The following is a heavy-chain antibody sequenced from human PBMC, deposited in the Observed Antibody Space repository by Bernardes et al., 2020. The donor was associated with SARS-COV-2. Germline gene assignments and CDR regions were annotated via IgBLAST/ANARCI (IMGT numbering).Heavy chain of an antibody. Sequence: GGSLRLSCAASGFIVSSNYMSWVRQAPGKGLERVATIYSGGSTYYAESVKGRFTISRDNSKNTLYLQMDSLRADDTAVYYCARGMGQLWLYHFDYWGQGTLVTVSS. V-gene: IGHV3-53*01. CDR3: ARGMGQLWLYHFDY. D-gene: IGHD5-18*01. CDR2: IYSGGST. J-gene: IGHJ4*02. CDR1: GFIVSSNY.